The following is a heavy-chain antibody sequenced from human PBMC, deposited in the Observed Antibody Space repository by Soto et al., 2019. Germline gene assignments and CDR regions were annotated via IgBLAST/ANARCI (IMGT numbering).Heavy chain of an antibody. CDR3: SIGIMPYYDFWSPNDAFDI. V-gene: IGHV3-23*01. CDR1: GFTFSTYV. D-gene: IGHD3-3*01. J-gene: IGHJ3*02. CDR2: IRSSGDYT. Sequence: GSLRLSCAASGFTFSTYVMSWVRQAPGKGLEWVSAIRSSGDYTYYVDSVKGRFSISRDNSKNKLFLQMNSLRAEDTAVYYCSIGIMPYYDFWSPNDAFDIWGQGTMVTV.